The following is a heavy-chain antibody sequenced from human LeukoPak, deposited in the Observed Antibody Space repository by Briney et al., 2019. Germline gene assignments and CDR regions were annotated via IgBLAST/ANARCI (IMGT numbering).Heavy chain of an antibody. D-gene: IGHD6-6*01. CDR1: GFTFSNAW. J-gene: IGHJ4*02. Sequence: GGSLRLSCAPSGFTFSNAWMSWVRQDPGKGLEWVGRIKSKTDGGTTDYTAPVKGRFTISRDDSKNTLYLQMNSLKTEDTAVYYCTREQLVLDYWGQGTRVTVSS. CDR3: TREQLVLDY. V-gene: IGHV3-15*01. CDR2: IKSKTDGGTT.